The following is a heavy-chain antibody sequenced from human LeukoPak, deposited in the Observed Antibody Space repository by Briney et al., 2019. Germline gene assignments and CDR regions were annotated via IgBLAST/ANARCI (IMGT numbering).Heavy chain of an antibody. CDR2: IYYSGST. Sequence: SETLSLTCTVSGGSISSYYWSWIRQPPGKGLQWIGYIYYSGSTNYNPSLKSRVTISVDTSKNQFSLKLSSVTAADTAVYYCARVPPSTDFFDYWGQGTLVTVSS. D-gene: IGHD3-3*01. CDR1: GGSISSYY. CDR3: ARVPPSTDFFDY. V-gene: IGHV4-59*01. J-gene: IGHJ4*02.